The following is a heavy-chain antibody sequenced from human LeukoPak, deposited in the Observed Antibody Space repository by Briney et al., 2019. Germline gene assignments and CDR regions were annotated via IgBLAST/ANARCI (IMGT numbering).Heavy chain of an antibody. CDR2: INPSGGST. J-gene: IGHJ4*02. CDR1: GYTFIRYY. CDR3: ARGTDYQLPLLDC. Sequence: TSVKVSCKASGYTFIRYYMYWVRQAPGQGLEWMGIINPSGGSTSYAQKFQGRLTMTRDTSTSTVYMELSSLRSEDTAVYYCARGTDYQLPLLDCWGQGTLVTVSS. D-gene: IGHD2-2*01. V-gene: IGHV1-46*01.